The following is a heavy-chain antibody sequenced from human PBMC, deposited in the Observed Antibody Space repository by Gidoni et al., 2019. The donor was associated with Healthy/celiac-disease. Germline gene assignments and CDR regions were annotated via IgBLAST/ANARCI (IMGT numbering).Heavy chain of an antibody. CDR1: GFPFSRYG. D-gene: IGHD3-3*01. Sequence: QVQLVESGGGVVQPVRSLRLSCAASGFPFSRYGMHWVRQAPGQGLEWVAVIWYDGSNKYDADSVKGRFTISRDNSKNTLYLQMNSLRAEDTAVYDCARDIRYYDFWSGYFQNDYYYYGMDVWGKGPRSPSPQ. CDR2: IWYDGSNK. V-gene: IGHV3-33*01. J-gene: IGHJ6*01. CDR3: ARDIRYYDFWSGYFQNDYYYYGMDV.